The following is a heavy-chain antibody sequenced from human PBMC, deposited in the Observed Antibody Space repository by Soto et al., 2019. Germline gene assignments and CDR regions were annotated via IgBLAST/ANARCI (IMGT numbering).Heavy chain of an antibody. Sequence: QVQLVQSGAEVKKPGSSVKVSCKASGGTFSSYAITWVRQAPGQGLEWMGGIIPIFGTANYAQKFQGRVTITADESTSTPYMELSSLRSEDTAVYYCASRYSGNFGSYYYYGMDVWGQGTTVTVSS. CDR1: GGTFSSYA. CDR3: ASRYSGNFGSYYYYGMDV. J-gene: IGHJ6*02. CDR2: IIPIFGTA. D-gene: IGHD5-12*01. V-gene: IGHV1-69*12.